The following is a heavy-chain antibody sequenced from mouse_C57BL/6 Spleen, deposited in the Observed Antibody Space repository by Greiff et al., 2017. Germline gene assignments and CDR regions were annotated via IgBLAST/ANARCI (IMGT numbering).Heavy chain of an antibody. J-gene: IGHJ3*01. Sequence: VQLQQSGPELVQPGASVKISCKASGYTFTDYYLNWVKQSHGKSLEWIGDINPNNGGISYNQKFKGQATLTVDTSSSTAYMELRSLTSEDSAVYYCAREDLLLRYPLAYWGQGTLVTVSA. CDR3: AREDLLLRYPLAY. CDR1: GYTFTDYY. V-gene: IGHV1-26*01. CDR2: INPNNGGI. D-gene: IGHD1-1*01.